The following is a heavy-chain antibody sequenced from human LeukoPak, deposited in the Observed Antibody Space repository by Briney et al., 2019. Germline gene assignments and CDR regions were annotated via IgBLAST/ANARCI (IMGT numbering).Heavy chain of an antibody. Sequence: GGSLRLSCAASGFTFSSYAMHWVRQAPGKGLEWVAVISYDGSNKYYADSVKGRFTISRDNSKNTLYLQMNSLRAEDTAVYYCAREGPYDDDYDYVWGSYRTGAFDIWGQGTMVTVSS. D-gene: IGHD3-16*02. V-gene: IGHV3-30-3*01. CDR2: ISYDGSNK. J-gene: IGHJ3*02. CDR3: AREGPYDDDYDYVWGSYRTGAFDI. CDR1: GFTFSSYA.